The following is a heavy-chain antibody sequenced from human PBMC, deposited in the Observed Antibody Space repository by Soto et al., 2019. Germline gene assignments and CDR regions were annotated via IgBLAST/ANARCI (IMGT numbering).Heavy chain of an antibody. D-gene: IGHD6-19*01. CDR1: GASVTTGGYY. V-gene: IGHV4-31*03. CDR3: AAAWSSSLVFQS. Sequence: QVLLQESGPGLVKPSLTLSLTCRVSGASVTTGGYYWTWLRQYSGRGLEFIGYISHSGIHSHNPSLHSRPTLSVDTPKNHVSLDLRLVTVADTAIYSCAAAWSSSLVFQSWGQGTLVTVSS. CDR2: ISHSGIH. J-gene: IGHJ5*02.